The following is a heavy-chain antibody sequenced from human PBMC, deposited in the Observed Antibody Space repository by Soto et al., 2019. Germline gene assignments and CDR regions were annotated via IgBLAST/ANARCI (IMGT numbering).Heavy chain of an antibody. V-gene: IGHV3-33*01. CDR1: GFTFSSYG. Sequence: QVQLVESGGGVVQPGRSLRLSCAASGFTFSSYGMHWVRQAPGKGLEWVAVIWYDGSNKNYAASVKGRFTISRDNSKNTRDLQMNSLRAEDTAVYYCAGGFGESDLDYWGQGTLVTVSS. J-gene: IGHJ4*02. CDR2: IWYDGSNK. D-gene: IGHD3-10*01. CDR3: AGGFGESDLDY.